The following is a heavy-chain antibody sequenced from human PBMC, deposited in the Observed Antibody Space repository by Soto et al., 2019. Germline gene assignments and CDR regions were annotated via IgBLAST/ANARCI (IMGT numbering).Heavy chain of an antibody. CDR3: ARGRTGTTSYFDY. CDR2: INPNSGGT. CDR1: GYTFTGYY. Sequence: ASVKVSCKASGYTFTGYYLHWVRRAPGQGLEWMGWINPNSGGTNYAQKFQGRVTMTRDTSISTAYMELSRLRSDDTAVYYCARGRTGTTSYFDYWGQGXLVPVSS. J-gene: IGHJ4*02. D-gene: IGHD1-7*01. V-gene: IGHV1-2*02.